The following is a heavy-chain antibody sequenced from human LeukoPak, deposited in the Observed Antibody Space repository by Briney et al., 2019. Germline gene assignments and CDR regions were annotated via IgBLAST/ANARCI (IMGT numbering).Heavy chain of an antibody. D-gene: IGHD2-2*02. CDR3: ARETHCSSTSCYSLYWFDP. V-gene: IGHV1-69*13. Sequence: SVKVSCKASGGTFSSYAISWVRQAPGQGLEWMGGIIPIFGTANYAQKFQGRVTITADESTSTAYMELSSLRSEDTAVYYCARETHCSSTSCYSLYWFDPRGQGTLVTVSS. CDR2: IIPIFGTA. J-gene: IGHJ5*02. CDR1: GGTFSSYA.